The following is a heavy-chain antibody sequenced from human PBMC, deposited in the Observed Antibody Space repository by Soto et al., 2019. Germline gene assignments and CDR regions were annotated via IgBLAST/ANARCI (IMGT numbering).Heavy chain of an antibody. J-gene: IGHJ5*02. Sequence: GGSLRLSCAASGFTFSSYAMSWVRQAPGKGLEWVSAISGSGGSTYYADSVKGRFTISRDNSKNTLYLQMNSLRAEDTAVYYCAKEGFLGDYYDNSGYYAWNWFDPWGQGTLVTVSS. CDR1: GFTFSSYA. D-gene: IGHD3-22*01. V-gene: IGHV3-23*01. CDR3: AKEGFLGDYYDNSGYYAWNWFDP. CDR2: ISGSGGST.